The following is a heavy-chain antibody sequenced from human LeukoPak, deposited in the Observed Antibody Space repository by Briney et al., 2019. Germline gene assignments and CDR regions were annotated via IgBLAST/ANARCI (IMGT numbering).Heavy chain of an antibody. CDR2: ISSSSSYI. CDR1: GFTFSSYS. V-gene: IGHV3-21*01. J-gene: IGHJ5*02. CDR3: ARGPRGIAAAGTGFDP. D-gene: IGHD6-13*01. Sequence: GGSLRLSCAASGFTFSSYSMNWVHQAPGKGLEWVSSISSSSSYIYYADSVKGRFTISRDNAKNSLYLQMNSLRAEDTAVYYCARGPRGIAAAGTGFDPWGQGTLVTVSS.